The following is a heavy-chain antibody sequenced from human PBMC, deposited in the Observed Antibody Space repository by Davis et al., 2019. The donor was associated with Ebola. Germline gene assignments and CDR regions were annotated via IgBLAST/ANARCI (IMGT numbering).Heavy chain of an antibody. J-gene: IGHJ4*02. V-gene: IGHV3-21*01. CDR3: ARGGGGGSYYLDY. CDR1: GFTFSTYT. D-gene: IGHD1-26*01. Sequence: GGSLRLSCAASGFTFSTYTMTWVRQAPGKGLEWVSSISISSAFIYYADSVKGRFTVSRDNSKNTLYLQMNSLRAEDTAVYYCARGGGGGSYYLDYWGQGTLVTVSS. CDR2: ISISSAFI.